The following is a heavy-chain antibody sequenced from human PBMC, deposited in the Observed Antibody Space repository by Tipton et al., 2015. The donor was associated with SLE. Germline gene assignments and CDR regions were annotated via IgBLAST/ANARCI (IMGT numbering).Heavy chain of an antibody. CDR2: ISGSGDTT. J-gene: IGHJ3*01. D-gene: IGHD3-3*01. V-gene: IGHV3-23*01. CDR1: GFTLSDFV. Sequence: SLRLSCAASGFTLSDFVMSWVRQAPGKGLEWVSAISGSGDTTYYADSVKGRFTFSRDNSKNTLSLQMNSLRAEDTAVYFCAKAGFFSGYYDAFDVWGQGTLVPVSS. CDR3: AKAGFFSGYYDAFDV.